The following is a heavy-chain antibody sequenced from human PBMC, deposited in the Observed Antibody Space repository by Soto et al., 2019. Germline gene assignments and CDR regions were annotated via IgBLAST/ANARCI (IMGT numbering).Heavy chain of an antibody. Sequence: GGSLRLSCAASGFTFSGYGMHWVRQAAGESLEWVSVIGTSGHAFYADSVKGRFTITREDAKNSVYLQMNSLRDGDTAVYYCARGGGLGEQYSAAFDIWGQGTMVTVSS. CDR2: IGTSGHA. CDR1: GFTFSGYG. J-gene: IGHJ3*02. D-gene: IGHD3-10*01. CDR3: ARGGGLGEQYSAAFDI. V-gene: IGHV3-13*01.